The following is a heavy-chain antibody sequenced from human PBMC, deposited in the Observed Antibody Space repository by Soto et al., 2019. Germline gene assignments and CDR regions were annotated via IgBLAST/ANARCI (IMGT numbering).Heavy chain of an antibody. J-gene: IGHJ6*02. D-gene: IGHD1-26*01. CDR3: ARVSGSYYYGMDV. Sequence: PSETLSLTCTVSGGSISSYYWSWIRQPPGKGLEWIGYIYYSGITNYNPSLKSRVTISVDKSKNQFSLKLSSVTAADTAVYYCARVSGSYYYGMDVWGQGTTVTV. CDR1: GGSISSYY. V-gene: IGHV4-59*12. CDR2: IYYSGIT.